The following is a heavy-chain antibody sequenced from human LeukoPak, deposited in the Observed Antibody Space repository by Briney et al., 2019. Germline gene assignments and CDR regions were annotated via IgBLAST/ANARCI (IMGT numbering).Heavy chain of an antibody. D-gene: IGHD5-18*01. CDR3: ATAVSDTAMVTLDY. J-gene: IGHJ4*02. V-gene: IGHV1-24*01. CDR2: FDPEDGET. Sequence: ASVKVSCKVSGYTLTELSMHWVRQAPGKGLEWMGGFDPEDGETIYALKFQGRVTMTEDTSTDTAYMELSSLRSEDTAVYYCATAVSDTAMVTLDYWGQGTLVTVSS. CDR1: GYTLTELS.